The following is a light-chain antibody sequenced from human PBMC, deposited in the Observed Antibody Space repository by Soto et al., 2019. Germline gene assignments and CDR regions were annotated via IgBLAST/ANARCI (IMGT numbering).Light chain of an antibody. CDR2: DVS. CDR1: SSDVGAYNY. J-gene: IGLJ1*01. Sequence: ALTQPRSVSGSPGQSVTISCTGTSSDVGAYNYVSWYQQHPGKAPKLMTYDVSKRPSGVPDRFSGSKSGNTASLTISGLQAEDEADYYCCSYADNYSYVFGTGTKVT. V-gene: IGLV2-11*01. CDR3: CSYADNYSYV.